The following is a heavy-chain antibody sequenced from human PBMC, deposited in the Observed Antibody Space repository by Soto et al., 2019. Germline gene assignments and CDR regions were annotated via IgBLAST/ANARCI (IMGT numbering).Heavy chain of an antibody. Sequence: ASVKVSCKASGGTFSSYTISWVRQAPGQGLEWMGRIIPILGIANYAQKFQGRVTITADKSTSTAYMELSSLRSEDTAVYYCARANCSSTSCRLRYYYYMDVWGKGTTVTVS. V-gene: IGHV1-69*02. J-gene: IGHJ6*03. CDR1: GGTFSSYT. D-gene: IGHD2-2*01. CDR2: IIPILGIA. CDR3: ARANCSSTSCRLRYYYYMDV.